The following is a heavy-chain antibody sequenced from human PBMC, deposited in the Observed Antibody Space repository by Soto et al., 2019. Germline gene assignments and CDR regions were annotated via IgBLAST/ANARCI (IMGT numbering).Heavy chain of an antibody. CDR2: IIPIFGTA. CDR3: ARGIVVPAAIRYYYYYGMDV. Sequence: SVKVSCKAPGGTFSSYAISWVRQAPGQGLEWMGGIIPIFGTANYAQKFQGRVTITADESTSTAYMELSSLRSEDTAVYYCARGIVVPAAIRYYYYYGMDVWDQGTTVTVSS. CDR1: GGTFSSYA. J-gene: IGHJ6*02. D-gene: IGHD2-2*01. V-gene: IGHV1-69*13.